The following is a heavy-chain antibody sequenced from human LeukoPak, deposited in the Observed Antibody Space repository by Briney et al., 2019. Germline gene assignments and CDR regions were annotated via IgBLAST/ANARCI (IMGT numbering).Heavy chain of an antibody. J-gene: IGHJ4*02. V-gene: IGHV3-73*01. Sequence: PGGSLRLSCAASGFTFSGSAMHWVRQASGKGLEWVGRIRSKANSYATAYAAPVKGRFTISRDDSKNTAYLQMNSLKTEDTAVYYCTRTRERYGTLDFDYWGQGTLVTVSS. CDR1: GFTFSGSA. CDR2: IRSKANSYAT. D-gene: IGHD5-18*01. CDR3: TRTRERYGTLDFDY.